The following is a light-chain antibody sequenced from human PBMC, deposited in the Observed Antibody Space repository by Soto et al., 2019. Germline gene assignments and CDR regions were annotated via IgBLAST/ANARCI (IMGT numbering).Light chain of an antibody. CDR2: GAS. CDR3: QSYNDWPFT. CDR1: ESLSTY. Sequence: EIVMTQSPATLSVSPGERVTLSCRASESLSTYLAWYQQKPGQAPRLLIYGASTKATGIPARFSGSGSATALLLTISSLRSVDFAVYYCQSYNDWPFTFGQGTKLEI. V-gene: IGKV3-15*01. J-gene: IGKJ2*01.